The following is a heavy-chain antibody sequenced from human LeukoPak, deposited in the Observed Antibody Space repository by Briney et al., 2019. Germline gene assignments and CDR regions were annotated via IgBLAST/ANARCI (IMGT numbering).Heavy chain of an antibody. D-gene: IGHD4/OR15-4a*01. CDR2: VYYSGSI. V-gene: IGHV4-39*07. J-gene: IGHJ5*02. CDR1: GDSITSGAYY. Sequence: PSETLSLTCSVSGDSITSGAYYWAWLRQPPGKRVEWIGSVYYSGSIKYNPSLKGRVSISRDMSKNQFSLNLNSVNATDTAVYYCARRDYAAWFDPWGQGTLVTVSS. CDR3: ARRDYAAWFDP.